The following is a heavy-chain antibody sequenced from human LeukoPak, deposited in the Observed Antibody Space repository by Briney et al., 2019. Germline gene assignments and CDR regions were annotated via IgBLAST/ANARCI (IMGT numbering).Heavy chain of an antibody. CDR1: GFTFSSYW. D-gene: IGHD3-22*01. Sequence: PGGSLRLSCAASGFTFSSYWMSWVRRAPGKGLEWVASTKQDGSEKYYVDSVKGRFTISRDNAKNSLYLQMNSLRAEDTAVYYCARVVYYYDSSGVGYWGQGTLVTVSS. CDR2: TKQDGSEK. V-gene: IGHV3-7*01. J-gene: IGHJ4*02. CDR3: ARVVYYYDSSGVGY.